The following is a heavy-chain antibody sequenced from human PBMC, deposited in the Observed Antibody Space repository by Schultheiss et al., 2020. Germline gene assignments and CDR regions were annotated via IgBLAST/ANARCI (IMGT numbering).Heavy chain of an antibody. Sequence: SQTLSLTFTVSGGSISSGSYYWSWIRQPAGKGLEWIGRIYTSGSTNYNPSLKSRVTISVDTSKNQFSLRLTSVTPEDTAVYYCARDSPGIAVAGTSGLDYWGQGTLVTVSS. CDR1: GGSISSGSYY. CDR3: ARDSPGIAVAGTSGLDY. CDR2: IYTSGST. J-gene: IGHJ4*02. V-gene: IGHV4-61*02. D-gene: IGHD6-19*01.